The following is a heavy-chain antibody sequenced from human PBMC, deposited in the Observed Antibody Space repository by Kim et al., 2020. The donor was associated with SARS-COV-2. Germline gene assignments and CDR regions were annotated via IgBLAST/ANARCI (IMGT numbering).Heavy chain of an antibody. Sequence: GESLKISCKGSGYSFTSYWIGWVRQMPGKGLEWMGIIYPGDSDTRYSPSFQGQVTISADKSISTAYLQWSSLKASDTAMYYCARVGYSSSSRISNYYFDYWGQGTLVTVSS. V-gene: IGHV5-51*01. CDR2: IYPGDSDT. D-gene: IGHD6-6*01. J-gene: IGHJ4*02. CDR1: GYSFTSYW. CDR3: ARVGYSSSSRISNYYFDY.